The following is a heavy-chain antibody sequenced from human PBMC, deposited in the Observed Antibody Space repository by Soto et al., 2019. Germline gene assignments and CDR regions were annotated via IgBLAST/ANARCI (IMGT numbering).Heavy chain of an antibody. J-gene: IGHJ6*04. CDR3: ARTYYDFWSGQDV. CDR1: GFTFSSYW. D-gene: IGHD3-3*01. V-gene: IGHV3-7*01. Sequence: PGGSLRLSCAASGFTFSSYWMSWVRQAPGKGLEWVANIKQDGSEKYYVDSVKGRFTISRDNAKNSLYLQMNSLRAEDTAVYYCARTYYDFWSGQDVWGKGTTVTVSS. CDR2: IKQDGSEK.